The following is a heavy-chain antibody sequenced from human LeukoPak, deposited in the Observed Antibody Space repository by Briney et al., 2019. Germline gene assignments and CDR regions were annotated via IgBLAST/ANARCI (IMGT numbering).Heavy chain of an antibody. CDR2: IKQDGSEK. CDR3: AAAGMDY. CDR1: GLIFSNYW. J-gene: IGHJ4*02. V-gene: IGHV3-7*01. D-gene: IGHD6-19*01. Sequence: PGGSLRLSCAASGLIFSNYWVTWARQAPGKGLEWVANIKQDGSEKYYVDSVKGRFTISRDNAKKSLYPQMNSLRAEDTAVYYCAAAGMDYWGQGTLVTVSS.